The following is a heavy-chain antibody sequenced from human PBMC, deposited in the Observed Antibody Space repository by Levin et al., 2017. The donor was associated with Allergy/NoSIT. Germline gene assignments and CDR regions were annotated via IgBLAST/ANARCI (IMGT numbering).Heavy chain of an antibody. CDR3: AKGSDGQRPYYFDF. V-gene: IGHV3-23*01. CDR1: GFTFSLYA. Sequence: GGSLRLSCAASGFTFSLYAMSWVRQTPGKGLEWFSAITGNGGDTYTADSVKGRFTISRDNSKNTVYLQMNSLSADDTAIYYCAKGSDGQRPYYFDFWGHGTLVTVSS. J-gene: IGHJ4*01. CDR2: ITGNGGDT.